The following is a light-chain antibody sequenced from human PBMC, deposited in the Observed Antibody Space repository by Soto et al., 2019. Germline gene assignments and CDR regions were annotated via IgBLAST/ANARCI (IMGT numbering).Light chain of an antibody. CDR2: WAY. J-gene: IGKJ5*01. CDR1: QSVLYTLNKRNY. CDR3: QQYYTTPTIT. V-gene: IGKV4-1*01. Sequence: DIVTTQSPDSLAMSLGERATINCKSSQSVLYTLNKRNYLSWYQQKPGQPPKLLIYWAYTRDSGVPDRFSGSGSGTEFTLTISSLQAEDAAVYYCQQYYTTPTITFGQGTRLEIK.